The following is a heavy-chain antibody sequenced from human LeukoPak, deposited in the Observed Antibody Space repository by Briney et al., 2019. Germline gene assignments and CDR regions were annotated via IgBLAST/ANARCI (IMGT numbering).Heavy chain of an antibody. J-gene: IGHJ4*02. CDR3: ARDPHYYDSSGQGDYLDY. D-gene: IGHD3-22*01. Sequence: PGGSLRLSCAASGFTFSSYSMNWVRQAPGKGLEWVSSISSSSSYIYYADSVKGRFTISRDNAKNSLYLQMNSLRAEDTAVYYCARDPHYYDSSGQGDYLDYWGQGTLVTVSS. V-gene: IGHV3-21*01. CDR1: GFTFSSYS. CDR2: ISSSSSYI.